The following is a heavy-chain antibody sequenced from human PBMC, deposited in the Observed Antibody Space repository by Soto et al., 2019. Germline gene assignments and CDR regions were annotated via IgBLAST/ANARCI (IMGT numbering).Heavy chain of an antibody. Sequence: RGESLKISCKGSGDSFSSYWIGWVRQMPGKGLEWMGIIYPGDSDTRYSPSFQGQVTISADKSISTAYLQWSSLKASDTAMYYCARHIEMATICVDIWGQGTMVTVSS. D-gene: IGHD5-12*01. J-gene: IGHJ3*02. V-gene: IGHV5-51*01. CDR3: ARHIEMATICVDI. CDR1: GDSFSSYW. CDR2: IYPGDSDT.